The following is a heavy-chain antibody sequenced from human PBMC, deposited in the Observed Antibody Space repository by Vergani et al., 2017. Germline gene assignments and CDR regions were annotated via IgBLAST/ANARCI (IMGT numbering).Heavy chain of an antibody. V-gene: IGHV1-69*09. J-gene: IGHJ4*02. CDR2: IIPIIRLA. CDR3: ARVSPGDNSGWEPFDY. D-gene: IGHD6-19*01. Sequence: QVQLVQSGAEVKKPGASVRVSCKASGFTFTSYHIHWVRQAPGQGLEWMGRIIPIIRLATSAQKFQDRVKITGDTSTNTVYMEMNNLRSEDTAVYYCARVSPGDNSGWEPFDYWGQGTLVTVSS. CDR1: GFTFTSYH.